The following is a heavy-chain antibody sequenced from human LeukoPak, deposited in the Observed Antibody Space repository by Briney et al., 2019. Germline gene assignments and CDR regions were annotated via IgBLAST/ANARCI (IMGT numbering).Heavy chain of an antibody. V-gene: IGHV3-23*01. D-gene: IGHD3-22*01. CDR2: ITGSTGST. Sequence: GGSLRLSCAASGFTFSSYAMTWVRQPPGKGLEGVSSITGSTGSTYYADSVKGRFTISRDNAQNSLYLQMNSLRAEDTALYYCAKDTYYYDSSGPFDYWGQGTLVTVSS. CDR1: GFTFSSYA. J-gene: IGHJ4*02. CDR3: AKDTYYYDSSGPFDY.